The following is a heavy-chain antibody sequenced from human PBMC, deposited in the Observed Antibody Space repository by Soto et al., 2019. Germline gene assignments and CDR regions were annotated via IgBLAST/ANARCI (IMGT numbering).Heavy chain of an antibody. CDR3: AGRLYGAGSYYYRRRYYYSGMDV. CDR1: GGTFSSYA. J-gene: IGHJ6*02. Sequence: QVQLVQSGAEVKKPGSSVKVSCKASGGTFSSYAISWVRQAPGQGLEWMGGIIPIFGTANYAQKFQGRVTITADEDRSPDYKKLSRIRSEVTAVYNCAGRLYGAGSYYYRRRYYYSGMDVWGQGATVTVSS. CDR2: IIPIFGTA. V-gene: IGHV1-69*12. D-gene: IGHD3-10*01.